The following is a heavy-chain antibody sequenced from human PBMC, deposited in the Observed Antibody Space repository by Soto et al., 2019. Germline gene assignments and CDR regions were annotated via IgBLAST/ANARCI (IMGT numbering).Heavy chain of an antibody. V-gene: IGHV1-69*12. D-gene: IGHD6-13*01. Sequence: QVQLVQSGAEVKKPGSSVKVSCKASGGTFSSYAISWVRQAPGQGLEWMGGIIAIFGTANYAQKFQGRVTITADESTSTAYMELSSLRSEETAVYYCARSSSSTVYYYYYGMDVWGQGTTVTVSS. CDR2: IIAIFGTA. CDR1: GGTFSSYA. CDR3: ARSSSSTVYYYYYGMDV. J-gene: IGHJ6*02.